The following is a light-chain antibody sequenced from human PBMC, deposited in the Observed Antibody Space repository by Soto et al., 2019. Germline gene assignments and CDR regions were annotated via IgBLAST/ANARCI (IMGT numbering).Light chain of an antibody. CDR1: SSDVGGYNY. CDR3: RSYTSSSTYV. Sequence: QSVLTQPASVSGSPGQSITISCTGTSSDVGGYNYVSWYQQHPGKAPKLMIYNVINRPSGVSNRFSGSKSGNTASLTISGLQAEDEADYYCRSYTSSSTYVFGTGTKLTVL. J-gene: IGLJ1*01. CDR2: NVI. V-gene: IGLV2-14*01.